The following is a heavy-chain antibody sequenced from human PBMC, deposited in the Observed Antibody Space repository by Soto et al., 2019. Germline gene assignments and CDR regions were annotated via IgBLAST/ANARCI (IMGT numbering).Heavy chain of an antibody. CDR3: ARAGDTSMSIHELGAFDI. D-gene: IGHD2-21*01. CDR1: GFIFSNYG. V-gene: IGHV3-33*01. J-gene: IGHJ3*02. Sequence: GGSLRLSCRASGFIFSNYGIHWVRQAAGKGLEWVAVIWYDGSNKYYADSVKGRFTISRDNSKSTLYLQMSSLRAEDTALYYCARAGDTSMSIHELGAFDIWGQGTMVTVSS. CDR2: IWYDGSNK.